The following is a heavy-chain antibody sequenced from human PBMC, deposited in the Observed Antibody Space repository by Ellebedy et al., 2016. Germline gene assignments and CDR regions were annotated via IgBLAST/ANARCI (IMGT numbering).Heavy chain of an antibody. Sequence: GGSLRLSXAASGFTFSDYYMSWIRQAPGKGLEWVANIKQDGSEKYYVDSVKGRFTISRDNAKNSLYLQMNSLRAEDTAVYYCARDAAVRWLTLYYFDYWGQGTLVTVSS. CDR2: IKQDGSEK. CDR1: GFTFSDYY. D-gene: IGHD3-16*01. CDR3: ARDAAVRWLTLYYFDY. J-gene: IGHJ4*02. V-gene: IGHV3-7*01.